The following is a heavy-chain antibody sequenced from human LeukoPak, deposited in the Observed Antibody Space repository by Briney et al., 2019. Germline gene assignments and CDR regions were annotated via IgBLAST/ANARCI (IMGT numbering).Heavy chain of an antibody. V-gene: IGHV1-2*02. CDR3: ARVVTPRYCSSTSCYWKGWFDP. CDR1: GYTFTGYY. Sequence: ASVKVSCKASGYTFTGYYMHWVRQAPGQGLEWMGWINPNSGGTNYAQKFQGRVTMTRDTSISTAYMELSRLRSDDTAVYYCARVVTPRYCSSTSCYWKGWFDPWGQGTLVTVSS. D-gene: IGHD2-2*01. J-gene: IGHJ5*02. CDR2: INPNSGGT.